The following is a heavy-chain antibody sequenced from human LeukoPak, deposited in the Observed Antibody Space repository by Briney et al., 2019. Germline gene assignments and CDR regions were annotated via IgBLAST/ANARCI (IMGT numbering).Heavy chain of an antibody. V-gene: IGHV3-23*01. J-gene: IGHJ4*02. Sequence: PGGSLRLSCAASGFSFGSHSMNWVRQAPGKGLEWVSGITGSGDYTYYIDSVQGRFTISRDNSKNMLFLQMNSLRAEDMAVYYCARGVMAARLYYFDYWGRGILVTVSS. CDR1: GFSFGSHS. D-gene: IGHD2-21*01. CDR3: ARGVMAARLYYFDY. CDR2: ITGSGDYT.